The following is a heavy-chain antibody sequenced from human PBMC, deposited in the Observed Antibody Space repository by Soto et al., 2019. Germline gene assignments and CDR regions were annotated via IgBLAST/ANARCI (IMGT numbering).Heavy chain of an antibody. CDR3: AKDRGYSYGYGGYFDY. J-gene: IGHJ4*02. D-gene: IGHD5-18*01. Sequence: QVQLVESGGGVVQPGRSLRLSCAASGFTFSSYGMHWVRQAPGKGLEWVAVISYDGSNKYYADSVKGRFTISRDNSKNTLYLQMNSLRAEDTAVYYCAKDRGYSYGYGGYFDYWGQGTLVTVSS. V-gene: IGHV3-30*18. CDR2: ISYDGSNK. CDR1: GFTFSSYG.